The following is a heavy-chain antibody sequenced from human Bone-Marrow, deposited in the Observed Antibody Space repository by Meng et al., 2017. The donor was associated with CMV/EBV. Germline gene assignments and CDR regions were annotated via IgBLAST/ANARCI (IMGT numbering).Heavy chain of an antibody. CDR2: IRYDGSNK. V-gene: IGHV3-30*02. J-gene: IGHJ4*02. CDR3: AKDLEYSSAQGVY. D-gene: IGHD6-6*01. CDR1: GFTFSSYG. Sequence: GESLKISCAASGFTFSSYGMHWVRQAPGKGLEWVAFIRYDGSNKYYAESVKGRFTISRDNSKNTLYLQMNSLRAEDTAVYYCAKDLEYSSAQGVYWGQGTLVTVSS.